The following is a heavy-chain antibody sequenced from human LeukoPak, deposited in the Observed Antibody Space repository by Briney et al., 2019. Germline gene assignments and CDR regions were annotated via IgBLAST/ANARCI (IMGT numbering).Heavy chain of an antibody. CDR1: GFTFSSHG. CDR3: AKDLESGDSSGYYYVPWFDP. CDR2: IRSDGSSN. D-gene: IGHD3-22*01. V-gene: IGHV3-30*02. Sequence: GGSLRLSCAASGFTFSSHGMHWVRQAPGKGLEWVTFIRSDGSSNYYGDSVKGRFTLSRDNSKNTLYLQMNSLRAEDTAVYYCAKDLESGDSSGYYYVPWFDPWGQGTLVTVSS. J-gene: IGHJ5*02.